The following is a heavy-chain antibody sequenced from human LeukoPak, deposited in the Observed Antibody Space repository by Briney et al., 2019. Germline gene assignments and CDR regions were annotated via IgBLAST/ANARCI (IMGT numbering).Heavy chain of an antibody. CDR3: AREVAAAGTGHHFDY. Sequence: GASVKVSCKASGYTFTGYYMHWVRQAPGQGLEWMGWINPNSGGTNYAQKFQGRVTMTRDTSISTAYTELSRLRSDDTAVYYCAREVAAAGTGHHFDYWGQGTLVTVSS. V-gene: IGHV1-2*02. J-gene: IGHJ4*02. CDR1: GYTFTGYY. D-gene: IGHD6-13*01. CDR2: INPNSGGT.